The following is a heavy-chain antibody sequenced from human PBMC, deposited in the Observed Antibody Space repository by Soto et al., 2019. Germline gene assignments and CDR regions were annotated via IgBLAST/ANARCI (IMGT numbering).Heavy chain of an antibody. CDR1: GFIFKNYA. V-gene: IGHV3-30*04. J-gene: IGHJ4*02. D-gene: IGHD6-6*01. Sequence: GGSLRLSCAGSGFIFKNYALNWVRQAPGKGLEWVASITRDGYNKYYADSVKGRFTISRDNSRDTLSLQMTALTIEDSSVYYCTKSTGGSSSVGMDYWGQGTRVTVSS. CDR2: ITRDGYNK. CDR3: TKSTGGSSSVGMDY.